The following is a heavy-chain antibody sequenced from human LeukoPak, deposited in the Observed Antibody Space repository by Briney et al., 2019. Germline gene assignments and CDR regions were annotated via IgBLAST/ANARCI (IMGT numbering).Heavy chain of an antibody. Sequence: KASETLSLTCTVSGGSISSYYWSWIRQPPGKGLEWIGYIYYSGSTNYNPSLKSRVTISVDTSKNQFFLKLRSVTAADTAVYYCARVTGYVIEGNFDYWGQGTLVTVSS. D-gene: IGHD2-15*01. J-gene: IGHJ4*02. V-gene: IGHV4-59*01. CDR2: IYYSGST. CDR1: GGSISSYY. CDR3: ARVTGYVIEGNFDY.